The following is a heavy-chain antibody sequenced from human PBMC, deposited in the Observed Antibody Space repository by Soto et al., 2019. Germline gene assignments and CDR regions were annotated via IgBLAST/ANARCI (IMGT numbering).Heavy chain of an antibody. J-gene: IGHJ5*02. CDR3: AKDGFRYYDFWSCYTP. D-gene: IGHD3-3*01. CDR2: ISSSGANT. CDR1: GFTFSSYA. V-gene: IGHV3-23*01. Sequence: GGSLRLSCSASGFTFSSYAMSWVRQAPGKGLEWVSAISSSGANTYYADSVKGRFTISRDNTKNTLYLQMNSLGAEDTAVYSCAKDGFRYYDFWSCYTPWGQGTLVTVSS.